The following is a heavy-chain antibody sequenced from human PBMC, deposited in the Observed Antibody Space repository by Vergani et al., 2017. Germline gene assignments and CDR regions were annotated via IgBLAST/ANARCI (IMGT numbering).Heavy chain of an antibody. J-gene: IGHJ4*02. CDR2: IYSGGST. V-gene: IGHV3-66*04. D-gene: IGHD1-26*01. CDR3: ASHSEGRPFDY. Sequence: EVQLVESGGGLVQPGGSLRLSCAASGFTVSSNYMSWVRQAPGEGLEWVSVIYSGGSTYYADSVKGRFTISRDNSKNTLYLQMNSLRAEDTAVYYCASHSEGRPFDYWGQGTLVTVSS. CDR1: GFTVSSNY.